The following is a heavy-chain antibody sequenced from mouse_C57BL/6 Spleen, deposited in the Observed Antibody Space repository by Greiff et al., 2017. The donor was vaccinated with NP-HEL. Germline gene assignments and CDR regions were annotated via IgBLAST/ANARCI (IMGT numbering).Heavy chain of an antibody. J-gene: IGHJ3*01. D-gene: IGHD2-5*01. V-gene: IGHV5-16*01. CDR1: GFTFSDYD. Sequence: EVQVVESEGGLVQPGSSMKLSCTASGFTFSDYDMAWVRQAPEKGLEWVANINHDGSSTYYPDSLKSRFIISRDNAKNILYLQMSSLKSEDTATYYCAGDSNCGFAYWGQGTLVTVSA. CDR2: INHDGSST. CDR3: AGDSNCGFAY.